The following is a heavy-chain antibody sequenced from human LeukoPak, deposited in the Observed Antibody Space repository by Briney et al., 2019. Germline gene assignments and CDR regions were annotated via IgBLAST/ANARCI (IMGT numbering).Heavy chain of an antibody. V-gene: IGHV4-4*07. CDR3: ARATRYYNFDY. J-gene: IGHJ4*02. CDR1: GGSISSSY. D-gene: IGHD3-9*01. CDR2: IYTSGST. Sequence: PSETLSLTCTVSGGSISSSYWNWIRQPAGKALEWIGRIYTSGSTNYNPSLKSRVTMSVDTSKNQFSLKLSSVTAADTAVYYCARATRYYNFDYWRQGALVTVSS.